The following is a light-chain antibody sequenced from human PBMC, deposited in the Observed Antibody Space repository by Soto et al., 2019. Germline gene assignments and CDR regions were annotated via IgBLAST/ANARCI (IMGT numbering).Light chain of an antibody. V-gene: IGKV2-30*01. CDR3: MQGTHWPPST. CDR1: QSLVYSDGNTY. CDR2: RVS. J-gene: IGKJ3*01. Sequence: DVVLTQSPLALPVTLGQPASISCRSSQSLVYSDGNTYLNWFHQRPGQSPRRLIYRVSNRDSGVPDRFSGSGSGTDFTLTISRVEAEDVGIYYCMQGTHWPPSTFGPGTKVDIK.